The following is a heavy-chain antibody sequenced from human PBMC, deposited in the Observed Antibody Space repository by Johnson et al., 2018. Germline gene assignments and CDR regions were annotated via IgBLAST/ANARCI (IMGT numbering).Heavy chain of an antibody. Sequence: DQLVQAGGGLVEHRVTMRLSCAASGLTFSRYPMNWVRQAPGKGLEWVSSITSRGDYTSVADYRKGRFTIPRDNSKKTLYLQMKSLRTEDTAVYYCARDGDTDYYGMDVWGQGTTVTVSS. J-gene: IGHJ6*02. CDR1: GLTFSRYP. D-gene: IGHD5-18*01. V-gene: IGHV3-21*04. CDR3: ARDGDTDYYGMDV. CDR2: ITSRGDYT.